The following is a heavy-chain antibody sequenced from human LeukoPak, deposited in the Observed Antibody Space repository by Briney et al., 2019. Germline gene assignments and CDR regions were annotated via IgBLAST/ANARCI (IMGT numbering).Heavy chain of an antibody. J-gene: IGHJ4*02. D-gene: IGHD5-24*01. CDR2: IYFSGST. V-gene: IGHV4-59*01. Sequence: PSETLSLTCAVYGGSISSYYWSWIRQPPGKGLEWIGYIYFSGSTNYNPSLRSRVTVSVDTSKNQFSLKLSSVTAADTAVYYCAREDGYYFDYWGQGILVAVSS. CDR3: AREDGYYFDY. CDR1: GGSISSYY.